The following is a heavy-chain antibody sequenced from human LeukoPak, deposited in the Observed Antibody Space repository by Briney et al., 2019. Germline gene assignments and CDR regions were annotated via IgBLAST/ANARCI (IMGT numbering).Heavy chain of an antibody. D-gene: IGHD6-19*01. V-gene: IGHV3-74*01. Sequence: GGSLRLSCAASGFTFSSYWMHWVRHAPGKGLVWVSRINSDGSSTSYADSVKGRFTISRDNAKNTLYLQMNSLRAEDTAVYYCAKVEYSSGWFQEEYYFDYWGQGTLVTVSS. J-gene: IGHJ4*02. CDR3: AKVEYSSGWFQEEYYFDY. CDR1: GFTFSSYW. CDR2: INSDGSST.